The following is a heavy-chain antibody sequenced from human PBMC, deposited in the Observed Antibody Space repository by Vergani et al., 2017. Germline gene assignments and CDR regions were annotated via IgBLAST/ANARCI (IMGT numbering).Heavy chain of an antibody. Sequence: EVQLVQSGAEVKKPGESLKISCQISGYSFTNHWIGWVRQMPGKGLEWMGIIHPADSDTRYSPSFQGQVTISADKSISTAFLQWDSLKASDTALYYCARHTTYTDSWGQGTLVTVSS. J-gene: IGHJ4*02. CDR1: GYSFTNHW. CDR2: IHPADSDT. CDR3: ARHTTYTDS. D-gene: IGHD1-1*01. V-gene: IGHV5-51*01.